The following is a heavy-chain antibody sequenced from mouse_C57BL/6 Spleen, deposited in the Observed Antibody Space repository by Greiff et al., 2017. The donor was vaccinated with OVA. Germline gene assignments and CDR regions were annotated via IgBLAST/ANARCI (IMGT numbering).Heavy chain of an antibody. CDR3: ARYPYGNYEAWFAY. CDR2: IHPNSGST. V-gene: IGHV1-64*01. D-gene: IGHD2-1*01. CDR1: GYTFTSYW. Sequence: VQLQQPGAELVKPGASVKLSCKASGYTFTSYWMHWVKQRPGQGLEWIGMIHPNSGSTNYNEKFKSKATLTVDKSSSTDYMQLSSLTSEDSAVYFCARYPYGNYEAWFAYWGQGTLVTVSA. J-gene: IGHJ3*01.